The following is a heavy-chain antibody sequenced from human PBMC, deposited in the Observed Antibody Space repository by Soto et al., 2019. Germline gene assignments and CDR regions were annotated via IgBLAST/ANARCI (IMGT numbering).Heavy chain of an antibody. D-gene: IGHD5-12*01. CDR1: GGSISSYY. J-gene: IGHJ4*02. V-gene: IGHV4-59*01. CDR2: IYYSGST. CDR3: ARVTEWLQPDY. Sequence: NPSETLSLTCTVSGGSISSYYWSWIRQPPGKGLEWIGYIYYSGSTNYNPSLKSRVTISVDTSKNQFSLKLSSVTAADTAVYYCARVTEWLQPDYWGQGTLVTVSS.